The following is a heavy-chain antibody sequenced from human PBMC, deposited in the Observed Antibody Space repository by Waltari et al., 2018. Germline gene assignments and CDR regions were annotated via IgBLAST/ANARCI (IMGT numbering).Heavy chain of an antibody. V-gene: IGHV1-8*02. CDR2: MNPNSGNT. CDR3: ARDPGAVVVMDLDY. D-gene: IGHD3-22*01. J-gene: IGHJ4*02. Sequence: VQLVQSGDEVKKPGASVQVSCKASGYTFTSYDVNWVRQATGQGLEWMGWMNPNSGNTGYAQKFQGRVTMTRDTSISTAYMELSRLRSDDTAVYYCARDPGAVVVMDLDYWGQGTLVTVSS. CDR1: GYTFTSYD.